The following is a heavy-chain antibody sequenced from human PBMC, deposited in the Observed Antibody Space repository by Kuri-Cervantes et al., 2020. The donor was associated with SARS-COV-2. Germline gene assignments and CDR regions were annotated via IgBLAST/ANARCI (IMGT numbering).Heavy chain of an antibody. CDR3: ARHGGIAVAGTFDY. Sequence: SETLSLTCTVSGGSISSYYWSWIRQPAGKGLEWIGRIYTSGSTNYNPSLKSRVTMSVDTSKNQFSLKLSSVTAADTAVYYCARHGGIAVAGTFDYWGQGTLVTVSS. V-gene: IGHV4-4*07. CDR2: IYTSGST. D-gene: IGHD6-19*01. CDR1: GGSISSYY. J-gene: IGHJ4*02.